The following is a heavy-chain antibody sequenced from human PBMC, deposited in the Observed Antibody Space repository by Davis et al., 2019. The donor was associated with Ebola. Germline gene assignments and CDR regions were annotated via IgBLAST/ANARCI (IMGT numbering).Heavy chain of an antibody. CDR2: ISGSGKTT. D-gene: IGHD3-16*01. CDR1: GFNFSHYA. Sequence: GGSLRLSCAVSGFNFSHYAMSWVRQAPGKGLEWVACISGSGKTTYYADSVEGRFNISRDNSKHTLSLQMNSVRGEDTAVYYCAKDKGFWVPPDWFGPWGQGVQVTVSS. V-gene: IGHV3-23*01. CDR3: AKDKGFWVPPDWFGP. J-gene: IGHJ5*02.